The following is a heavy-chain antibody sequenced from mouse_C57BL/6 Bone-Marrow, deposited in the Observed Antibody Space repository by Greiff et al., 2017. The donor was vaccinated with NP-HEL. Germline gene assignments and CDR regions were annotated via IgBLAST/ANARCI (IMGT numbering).Heavy chain of an antibody. Sequence: EVKVVESGGGLVQPGESLKLSCESNEYEFPSHDMSWVRKTPEKRLELVAAINSDGGSTYYPDTMERRFIISRDNTKKTLYLQMSSLRSEDTALYYCARVWLRRAWFAYWGQGTLVTVSA. CDR3: ARVWLRRAWFAY. V-gene: IGHV5-2*01. CDR1: EYEFPSHD. D-gene: IGHD2-2*01. J-gene: IGHJ3*01. CDR2: INSDGGST.